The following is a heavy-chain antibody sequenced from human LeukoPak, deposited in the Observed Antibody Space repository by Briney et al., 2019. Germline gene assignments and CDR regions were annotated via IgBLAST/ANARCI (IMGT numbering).Heavy chain of an antibody. CDR3: AKWVTNGEYFQH. V-gene: IGHV3-23*01. CDR1: GFTFSSYA. Sequence: PGGSLRVSCAASGFTFSSYAMSWVRQAPGRGLEWVSAISGSGGSTYYADSVKGRFTISRDNSKNTLYLQMNSLRAEDTAVYYCAKWVTNGEYFQHWGQGTLVTVSS. D-gene: IGHD2-8*01. CDR2: ISGSGGST. J-gene: IGHJ1*01.